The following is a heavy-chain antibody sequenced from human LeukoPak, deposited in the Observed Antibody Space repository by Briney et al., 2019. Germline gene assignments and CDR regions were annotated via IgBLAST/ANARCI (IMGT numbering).Heavy chain of an antibody. CDR3: ARDKYYYDSSGVGN. Sequence: GGSLRLXWAASGFTFSSYSMNSVRHPPGKGLELVSSISSSSSYIYYADSVKGRFTISRDNAKNSLYLQMNSLRAEDTAVYYCARDKYYYDSSGVGNWGQGTLVTVSS. CDR2: ISSSSSYI. CDR1: GFTFSSYS. D-gene: IGHD3-22*01. J-gene: IGHJ4*02. V-gene: IGHV3-21*01.